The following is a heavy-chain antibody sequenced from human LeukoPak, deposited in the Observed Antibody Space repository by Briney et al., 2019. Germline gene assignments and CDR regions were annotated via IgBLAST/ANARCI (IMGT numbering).Heavy chain of an antibody. CDR3: ARGPGAMIFLRS. Sequence: SQTLSPTCTVSGGSISSGSYYWSWIRQPAGKGLEWIGRIYTSGSTNYNPSLKSRVTISVDTSKNQFSLKLSSVTAADTAVYYCARGPGAMIFLRSWGQGTLVTVSS. CDR1: GGSISSGSYY. CDR2: IYTSGST. D-gene: IGHD3-22*01. J-gene: IGHJ5*02. V-gene: IGHV4-61*02.